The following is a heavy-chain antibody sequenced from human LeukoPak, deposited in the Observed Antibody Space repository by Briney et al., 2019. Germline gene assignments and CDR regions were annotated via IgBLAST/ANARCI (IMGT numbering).Heavy chain of an antibody. CDR1: GYMFTDYW. CDR3: ARHRSSGSDTQGFDY. Sequence: GESLKISCKGSGYMFTDYWIAWVRQMPGKGLEWMGIVYPSNSETRYSPSFQGQVTISADKSISTGYLQWSSLKASDTAMYFCARHRSSGSDTQGFDYWGQGTLVTVSS. J-gene: IGHJ4*02. D-gene: IGHD5-12*01. CDR2: VYPSNSET. V-gene: IGHV5-51*01.